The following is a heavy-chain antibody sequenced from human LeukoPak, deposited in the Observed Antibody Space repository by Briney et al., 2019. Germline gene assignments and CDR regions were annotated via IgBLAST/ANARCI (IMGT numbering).Heavy chain of an antibody. CDR3: ARGLPAPADQYYMDV. CDR1: GYTFTGYY. Sequence: ASVKVSCKASGYTFTGYYMHWVRQAPGQGLEWMGWINPNSGGTDYAQKFQGRVTMTRDTSISTAYMELRRLRSDDTAVYYCARGLPAPADQYYMDVWGKGTTVTVSS. CDR2: INPNSGGT. J-gene: IGHJ6*03. V-gene: IGHV1-2*02. D-gene: IGHD2-2*01.